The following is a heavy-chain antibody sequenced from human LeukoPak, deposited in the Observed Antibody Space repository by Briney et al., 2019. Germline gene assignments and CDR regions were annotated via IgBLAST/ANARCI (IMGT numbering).Heavy chain of an antibody. CDR1: GFTFSNYG. D-gene: IGHD3-9*01. CDR3: AKDRYYEIRGWFDP. J-gene: IGHJ5*02. CDR2: ISNDGDTK. Sequence: GGSLRLSCAASGFTFSNYGFHWVRQAPGKGLEWVALISNDGDTKYYADSLKGRFTISRDNSKNSLYLQMNSLRVEDTAVYYCAKDRYYEIRGWFDPWGQGTLVTVSS. V-gene: IGHV3-30*18.